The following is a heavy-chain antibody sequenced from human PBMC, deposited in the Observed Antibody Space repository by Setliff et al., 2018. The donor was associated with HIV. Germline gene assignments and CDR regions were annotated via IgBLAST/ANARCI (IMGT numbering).Heavy chain of an antibody. D-gene: IGHD3-22*01. Sequence: SETLSLTCTVSGDSISSGSDYWSWIRQHPWKGLEWIGYIYYTGTTYFNPSLKNRLSISVDTSKNQFSLRVTSVTAADSAVYYCARSIYYQSAWALWGQGTLVTVSS. CDR3: ARSIYYQSAWAL. J-gene: IGHJ4*02. CDR2: IYYTGTT. CDR1: GDSISSGSDY. V-gene: IGHV4-31*03.